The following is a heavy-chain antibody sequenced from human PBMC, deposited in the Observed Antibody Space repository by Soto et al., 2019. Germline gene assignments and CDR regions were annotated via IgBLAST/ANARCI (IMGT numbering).Heavy chain of an antibody. J-gene: IGHJ6*02. CDR1: GYTFTGYY. D-gene: IGHD2-21*02. Sequence: ASVKVSCKASGYTFTGYYMHWVRQAPGQGLEWMGWINPNSGGTNYAQKFQGRVTMTRDTSISTAYMELSRLRSDDTAVYYCARDLTVVVTAIPYYYYYCMDVWGQGTTVTVSS. V-gene: IGHV1-2*02. CDR3: ARDLTVVVTAIPYYYYYCMDV. CDR2: INPNSGGT.